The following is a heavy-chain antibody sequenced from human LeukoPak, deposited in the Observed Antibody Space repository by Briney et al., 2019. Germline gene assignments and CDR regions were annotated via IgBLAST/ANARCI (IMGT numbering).Heavy chain of an antibody. CDR2: IKQDGSKK. CDR3: ARDGVGGGGQFDY. CDR1: GFTFSSYW. V-gene: IGHV3-7*03. D-gene: IGHD3-16*01. Sequence: GGSLRLSCAASGFTFSSYWMSWVRQAPGKGLEWVANIKQDGSKKYYLDSVKGRFTISRDNAKNSLYLQMNSLRAEDTAVYYCARDGVGGGGQFDYWGQGTLVTVSS. J-gene: IGHJ4*02.